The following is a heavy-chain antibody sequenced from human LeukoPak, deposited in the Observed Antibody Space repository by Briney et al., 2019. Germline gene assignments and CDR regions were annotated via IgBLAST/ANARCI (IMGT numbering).Heavy chain of an antibody. V-gene: IGHV4-34*01. CDR1: GGSFSGYY. CDR3: ARGGSGSMTPDYYYYMDV. D-gene: IGHD3-22*01. J-gene: IGHJ6*03. Sequence: SETLSLACAVYGGSFSGYYWSWIRQPPGQGLEWIGEINHSGSTNYNPSLKSRVTISVDTSTAQFSLKLSSVTAADTAVYYCARGGSGSMTPDYYYYMDVWGKGTTVTVSS. CDR2: INHSGST.